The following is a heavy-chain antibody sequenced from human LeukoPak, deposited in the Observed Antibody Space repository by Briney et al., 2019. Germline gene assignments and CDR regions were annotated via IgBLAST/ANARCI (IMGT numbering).Heavy chain of an antibody. CDR3: ARAVTYYDYVWGSYRFNGFDP. J-gene: IGHJ5*02. CDR1: GYTFTSYA. D-gene: IGHD3-16*02. CDR2: INAGNGNT. Sequence: ASVKVSCKASGYTFTSYAMHWVRHAPGQRLEWMVWINAGNGNTKYSQKFQGRVTITRDTSASTAYMELSSLRSEDTAVYYCARAVTYYDYVWGSYRFNGFDPWGQGTLVTVSS. V-gene: IGHV1-3*01.